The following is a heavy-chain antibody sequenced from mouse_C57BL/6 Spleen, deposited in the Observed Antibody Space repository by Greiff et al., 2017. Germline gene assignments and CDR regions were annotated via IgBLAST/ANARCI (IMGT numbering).Heavy chain of an antibody. Sequence: QVQLKQSGAELARPGASVTLSCKASGYTFTDYEMNWVKQTPVHGLEWIGAIDPETGGTAYNQKFKGKAILTADKSSSTAYMELRSLTSEDSAVYYCTREGLGPLDYWGQGTTLTVSS. J-gene: IGHJ2*01. CDR3: TREGLGPLDY. CDR1: GYTFTDYE. CDR2: IDPETGGT. V-gene: IGHV1-15*01. D-gene: IGHD3-3*01.